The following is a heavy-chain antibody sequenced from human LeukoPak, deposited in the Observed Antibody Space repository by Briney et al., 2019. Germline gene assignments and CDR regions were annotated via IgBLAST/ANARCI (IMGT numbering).Heavy chain of an antibody. Sequence: GASVKVSCKASDYTLTNYGISWVRQAPGQGLEWMGWISTYSGDTNYAQKLQGRVTLTTDTSTNTAYMELRSLTSDDTAVYYCARESNWAYYFDYWGQGTLVTVSS. CDR2: ISTYSGDT. D-gene: IGHD1-1*01. V-gene: IGHV1-18*01. J-gene: IGHJ4*02. CDR3: ARESNWAYYFDY. CDR1: DYTLTNYG.